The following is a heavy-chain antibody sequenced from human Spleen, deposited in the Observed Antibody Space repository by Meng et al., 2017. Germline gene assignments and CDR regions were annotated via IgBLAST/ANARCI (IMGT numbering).Heavy chain of an antibody. CDR3: ARREYSFRSDYYYGLDV. D-gene: IGHD5-18*01. Sequence: SVKVSCKASRGTFSNYAISWVRQAPGQGLEWMGGIIPISGSANYAQKFQDRVTIIADKFTSTAYMELSSLRSDDTAVYYGARREYSFRSDYYYGLDVWGQGTTVTVSS. J-gene: IGHJ6*02. CDR2: IIPISGSA. CDR1: RGTFSNYA. V-gene: IGHV1-69*06.